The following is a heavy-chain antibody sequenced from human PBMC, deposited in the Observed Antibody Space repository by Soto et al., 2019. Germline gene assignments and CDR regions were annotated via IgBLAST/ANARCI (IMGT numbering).Heavy chain of an antibody. V-gene: IGHV1-69*06. Sequence: QGRLVQSGAEVRKPGSSVKVSCKVTGGTSTRYAINWVRQAPGQGLGWMGGIVPMFGTSKYAQKFQGRVTITADTSTNIAYMELRSLRSEDTAVYYCNRGSEYDFWSGYLWGQATLVSVSS. CDR2: IVPMFGTS. D-gene: IGHD3-3*01. CDR3: NRGSEYDFWSGYL. CDR1: GGTSTRYA. J-gene: IGHJ4*02.